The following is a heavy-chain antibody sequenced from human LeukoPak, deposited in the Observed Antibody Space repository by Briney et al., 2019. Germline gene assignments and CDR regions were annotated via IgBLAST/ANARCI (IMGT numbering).Heavy chain of an antibody. Sequence: GGSLRLSCAASGFTFSNYWMHWVRQAPGKGLVWVSRINSDGSSTTYADSVKGRFTISRDSAKNTLYLQMNSLRAEDTAVYYCAREGPKVDFDYWGQGTLVTVSS. D-gene: IGHD2-15*01. CDR3: AREGPKVDFDY. CDR1: GFTFSNYW. V-gene: IGHV3-74*01. J-gene: IGHJ4*02. CDR2: INSDGSST.